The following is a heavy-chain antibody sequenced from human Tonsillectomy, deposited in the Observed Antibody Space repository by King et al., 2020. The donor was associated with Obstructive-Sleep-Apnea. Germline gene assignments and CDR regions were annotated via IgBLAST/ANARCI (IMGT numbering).Heavy chain of an antibody. CDR1: GESFSGCY. J-gene: IGHJ4*02. CDR2: INHSGST. CDR3: ARLRAGQGSNAFDY. Sequence: VQLQQWGPGLLKPSETLSLTCAVYGESFSGCYWTWIRQPPGKGREWIGEINHSGSTIYSPSLKNRVTISVDTSKNQFSLHLSSVTAADTAVYYCARLRAGQGSNAFDYWGQGTLVTVSS. V-gene: IGHV4-34*01. D-gene: IGHD1-26*01.